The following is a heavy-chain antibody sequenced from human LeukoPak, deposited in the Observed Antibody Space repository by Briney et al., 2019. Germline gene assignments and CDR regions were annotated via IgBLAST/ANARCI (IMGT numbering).Heavy chain of an antibody. J-gene: IGHJ4*02. D-gene: IGHD6-13*01. CDR3: ARGIATGSFDY. CDR1: GFTFSIYG. V-gene: IGHV3-33*01. CDR2: IWYDGSNK. Sequence: GGSLRLSCAASGFTFSIYGMHWVRQAPGKGLEWVALIWYDGSNKYYADSVKGRFTISRDNSKNTLYLQMYSLRAEDTAVYYCARGIATGSFDYWGQGTLVTVSS.